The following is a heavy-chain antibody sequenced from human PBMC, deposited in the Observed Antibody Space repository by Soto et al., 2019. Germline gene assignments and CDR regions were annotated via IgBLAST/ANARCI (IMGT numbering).Heavy chain of an antibody. Sequence: EFQVLQSGGGLVQPGGSLTLSCAASGFPFSSTDMTWERQAPGKGLVWVSTIDGSGGTTYYADSVKGRFTISRDNSINTVFLQMNSLRADDTALYFCAKNSGWFNTWGQGALVTVSS. V-gene: IGHV3-23*01. J-gene: IGHJ5*02. CDR3: AKNSGWFNT. CDR2: IDGSGGTT. CDR1: GFPFSSTD. D-gene: IGHD3-10*01.